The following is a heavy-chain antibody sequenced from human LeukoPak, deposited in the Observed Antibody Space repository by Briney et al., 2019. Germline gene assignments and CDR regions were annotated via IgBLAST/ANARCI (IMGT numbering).Heavy chain of an antibody. J-gene: IGHJ4*02. CDR1: GYTFTSYG. V-gene: IGHV1-18*01. Sequence: ASVKVSCKASGYTFTSYGISWVRQAPGQGLEWVGWISAYNGNTNYAQKLQGRVTMTTDTSTSTAYMELRSLRSDDTAVYYCARDSPYDYYGSGGMGEYYFDYWGQGTLVTVSS. D-gene: IGHD3-10*01. CDR2: ISAYNGNT. CDR3: ARDSPYDYYGSGGMGEYYFDY.